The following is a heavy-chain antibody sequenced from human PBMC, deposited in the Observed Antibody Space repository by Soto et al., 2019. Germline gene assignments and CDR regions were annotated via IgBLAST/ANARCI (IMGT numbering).Heavy chain of an antibody. CDR1: GDSIRSSSYY. J-gene: IGHJ4*02. CDR2: VYYSGST. D-gene: IGHD6-19*01. V-gene: IGHV4-39*07. CDR3: ARGAVAAQRGFDY. Sequence: SETLSLTCTASGDSIRSSSYYWGWIRQPPGKGLEWIGSVYYSGSTYYNPSLKSRVTVSVDTSKNQFSLKLSSVTAADTAVYYCARGAVAAQRGFDYWGQGTPVTSPQ.